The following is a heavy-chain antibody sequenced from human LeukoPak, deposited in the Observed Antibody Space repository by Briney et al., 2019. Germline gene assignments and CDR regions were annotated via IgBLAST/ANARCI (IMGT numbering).Heavy chain of an antibody. V-gene: IGHV3-9*01. CDR2: ISWNSGSI. CDR1: GFTFDDYA. Sequence: GRSLRLSCAASGFTFDDYAMHWVRQAPGKGLEWVSGISWNSGSIGYADSVKGRFTISRDNAKNTLYLQMNSLRAEDTAVYYCARDHPEYYYDSSGYYYDWGQGTLVTVSS. J-gene: IGHJ4*02. CDR3: ARDHPEYYYDSSGYYYD. D-gene: IGHD3-22*01.